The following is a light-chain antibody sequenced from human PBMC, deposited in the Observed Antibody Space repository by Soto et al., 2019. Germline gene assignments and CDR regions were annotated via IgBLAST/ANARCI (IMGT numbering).Light chain of an antibody. V-gene: IGKV1-16*02. CDR3: QQRSNWLT. CDR2: DAS. Sequence: DIQMTQSPSSLSASVGDRVTITCRASQEISNHLAWFQQKPGKPPKSLIYDASSLQSGVPSKFSGSGSGTDFTLTISSLEPEDFAVYYCQQRSNWLTFGGGTKVEIK. J-gene: IGKJ4*01. CDR1: QEISNH.